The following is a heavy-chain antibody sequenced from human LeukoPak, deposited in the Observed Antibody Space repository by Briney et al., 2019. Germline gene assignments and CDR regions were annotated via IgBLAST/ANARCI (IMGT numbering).Heavy chain of an antibody. CDR3: AKDVATLNRGGFDY. V-gene: IGHV3-23*01. D-gene: IGHD5-24*01. J-gene: IGHJ4*02. CDR2: ISSSGGGT. Sequence: AGGSLRLSCAASGFSFSSYVMNWVRQAPGKGLEWVSSISSSGGGTYYADSVKGRLTISRDNSKNTMYLEINNLRAEDTAVYYCAKDVATLNRGGFDYWGQGTLVTVSS. CDR1: GFSFSSYV.